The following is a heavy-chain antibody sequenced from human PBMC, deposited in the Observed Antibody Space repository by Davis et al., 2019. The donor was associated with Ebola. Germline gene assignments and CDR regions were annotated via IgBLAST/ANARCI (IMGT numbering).Heavy chain of an antibody. CDR3: ARDSYGMDV. V-gene: IGHV3-33*01. Sequence: GESLKISCAASGFTFSNYGMHWVRQAPGKGLEWVAGIWYDGSKKYYTDSLKGRLTISRDNSKNTVYMEMNSLRADDTAVYYCARDSYGMDVWGKGSTVTVSS. CDR1: GFTFSNYG. J-gene: IGHJ6*04. CDR2: IWYDGSKK.